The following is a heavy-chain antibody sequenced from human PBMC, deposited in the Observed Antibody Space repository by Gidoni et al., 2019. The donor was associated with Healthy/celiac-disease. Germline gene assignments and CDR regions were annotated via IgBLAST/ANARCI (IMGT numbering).Heavy chain of an antibody. Sequence: EVQLVESGGVVVQPGGSLRLSCAASGFTFDDYTMPWVRQAPGKGLEWVSLISWDGGSTYYADSVKGRFTISRDNSKNSLYLQMNSLRTEDTALYYCAKDMGYIAARFILDYWGQGTLVTVSS. CDR3: AKDMGYIAARFILDY. V-gene: IGHV3-43*01. CDR1: GFTFDDYT. D-gene: IGHD6-6*01. CDR2: ISWDGGST. J-gene: IGHJ4*02.